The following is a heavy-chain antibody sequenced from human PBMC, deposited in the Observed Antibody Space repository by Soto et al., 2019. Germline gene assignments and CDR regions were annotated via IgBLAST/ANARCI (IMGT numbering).Heavy chain of an antibody. CDR2: ISYDGSNK. CDR1: GFTFSSYG. J-gene: IGHJ4*02. D-gene: IGHD6-13*01. Sequence: GGSLRLSCAASGFTFSSYGMHWVRQAPGKGLEWVAVISYDGSNKYYADSVKGRFTISRDNSKNTLYLQMNSLRAEDTAVYYCAKDRAAAADYWGQGTLVTVSS. CDR3: AKDRAAAADY. V-gene: IGHV3-30*18.